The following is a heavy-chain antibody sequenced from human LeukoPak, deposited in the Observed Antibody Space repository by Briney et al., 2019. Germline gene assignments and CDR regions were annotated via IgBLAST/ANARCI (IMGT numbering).Heavy chain of an antibody. CDR2: IYSRGST. CDR3: ARGRFCSADICSGGDAFDI. V-gene: IGHV4-4*07. Sequence: PSETLSLTRTVSGGSISSYYWSWIRQPAGKGLEWIGRIYSRGSTNYSPSLKSRVTMSLDTSKNQFSLKLSSLTAADTALYYCARGRFCSADICSGGDAFDIWGQGTMVSVSS. CDR1: GGSISSYY. J-gene: IGHJ3*02. D-gene: IGHD3-3*01.